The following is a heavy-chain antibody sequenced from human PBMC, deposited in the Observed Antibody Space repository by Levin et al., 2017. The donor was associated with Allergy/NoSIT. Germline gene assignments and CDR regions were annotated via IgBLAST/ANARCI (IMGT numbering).Heavy chain of an antibody. CDR2: IWFDGSNK. D-gene: IGHD5-24*01. V-gene: IGHV3-33*01. CDR3: AREDGSNSGRYFDY. J-gene: IGHJ4*02. Sequence: GGSLRLSCEASGFTFSSYGMHWVRQTPGKGLEWVALIWFDGSNKYYVDSVKGRFTISRDNSKNTLYLQLNSLRAEDTGIYYCAREDGSNSGRYFDYWGQGTLVTVS. CDR1: GFTFSSYG.